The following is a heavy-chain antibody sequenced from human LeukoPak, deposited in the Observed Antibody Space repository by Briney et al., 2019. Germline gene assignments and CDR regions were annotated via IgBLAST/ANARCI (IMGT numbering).Heavy chain of an antibody. CDR1: GSTFTGAY. CDR3: ARVLFNSGYDY. D-gene: IGHD3-9*01. Sequence: ASVKVSCKPSGSTFTGAYMHWVRQAPGQGLEWMGWINPNSGETKFAQKFQGRVTMTRDTSISTVYMDLGGLRSDDTAVYYCARVLFNSGYDYWGQGSLVTVSS. J-gene: IGHJ4*02. V-gene: IGHV1-2*02. CDR2: INPNSGET.